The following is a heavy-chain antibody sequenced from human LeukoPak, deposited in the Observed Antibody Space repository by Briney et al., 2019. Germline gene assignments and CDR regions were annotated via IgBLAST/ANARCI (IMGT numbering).Heavy chain of an antibody. CDR1: GFTFSSYV. CDR3: AKESSFDSSGYYYYY. V-gene: IGHV3-23*01. CDR2: ISTSGGST. J-gene: IGHJ4*02. Sequence: PGGSLRLSCAASGFTFSSYVMDWVRQAPGKGLEWVSAISTSGGSTYYADSVKGRFTISRDNSKNTLYLQMNSLRAEDTAVYYCAKESSFDSSGYYYYYWGQGTLVTVSS. D-gene: IGHD3-22*01.